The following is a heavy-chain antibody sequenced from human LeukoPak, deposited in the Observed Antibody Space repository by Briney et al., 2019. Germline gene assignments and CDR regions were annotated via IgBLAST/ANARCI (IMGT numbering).Heavy chain of an antibody. CDR1: GGSISSYY. CDR2: SCSSGST. V-gene: IGHV4-4*07. J-gene: IGHJ4*02. CDR3: ARPSARGAQFDY. Sequence: SETLSLTCSVSGGSISSYYWSWIRQPAGKGLEWIGRSCSSGSTNYNPSLKTRFTMSLDTSKNQFSLNLTTLTAADTAVYYCARPSARGAQFDYWGQGTLVTVSS. D-gene: IGHD3-10*01.